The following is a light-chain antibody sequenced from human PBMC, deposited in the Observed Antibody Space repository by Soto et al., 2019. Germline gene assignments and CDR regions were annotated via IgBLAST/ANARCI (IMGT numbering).Light chain of an antibody. V-gene: IGKV3-20*01. CDR1: QSVRSNY. CDR2: DAS. Sequence: EIVLKQSPDTLSLSPGERATLSYRASQSVRSNYLAWYQQKPGQAPRFLIYDASSRATGIPDRFSGSGSGTDFTLTISRLEPEDFAVYYCQQYGSTPLTFGGGTKVDIQ. J-gene: IGKJ4*01. CDR3: QQYGSTPLT.